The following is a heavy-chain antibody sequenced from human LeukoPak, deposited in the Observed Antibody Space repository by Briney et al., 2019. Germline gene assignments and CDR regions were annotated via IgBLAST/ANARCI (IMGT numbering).Heavy chain of an antibody. CDR1: GYSFTSYW. CDR2: IYPGDSDT. V-gene: IGHV5-51*01. Sequence: GESLKISRKGSGYSFTSYWIGWVRQMPGKGLEWMGIIYPGDSDTRYSPSFQGQVTISADKSISTAYLQWSSLKASDTAMYYCARREYCGGDCAPYYYGMDVWGQGTTVTVSS. J-gene: IGHJ6*02. D-gene: IGHD2-21*02. CDR3: ARREYCGGDCAPYYYGMDV.